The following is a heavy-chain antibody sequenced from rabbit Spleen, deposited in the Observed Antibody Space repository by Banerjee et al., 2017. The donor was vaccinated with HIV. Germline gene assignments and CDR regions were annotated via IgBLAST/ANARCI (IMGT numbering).Heavy chain of an antibody. CDR1: GFSFSSGYY. J-gene: IGHJ4*01. D-gene: IGHD1-1*01. V-gene: IGHV1S40*01. CDR3: ARAPDSGNDVYIPYL. CDR2: IDPVFGVT. Sequence: QSLEESGGDLVKPGTSLTLTCKASGFSFSSGYYMCWVRQAPGKGLEWTGYIDPVFGVTYYASWVNGRFTISSHNAQNTLYLQLNSLTGADTATYFCARAPDSGNDVYIPYLWGPGTLVTVS.